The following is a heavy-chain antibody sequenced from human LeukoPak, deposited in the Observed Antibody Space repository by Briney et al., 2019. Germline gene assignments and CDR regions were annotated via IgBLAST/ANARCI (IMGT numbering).Heavy chain of an antibody. CDR2: ISGSGGST. J-gene: IGHJ4*02. V-gene: IGHV3-23*01. D-gene: IGHD4-17*01. Sequence: GGSLRLSCAASGFTFSDYAMSWVRQALGKGLKWVSVISGSGGSTSNADSVKGRFTISRDNSKNILYLQMNSLRAEDTAVYYCAKSVESAVTTNPYFDFWGQGALVTVSS. CDR3: AKSVESAVTTNPYFDF. CDR1: GFTFSDYA.